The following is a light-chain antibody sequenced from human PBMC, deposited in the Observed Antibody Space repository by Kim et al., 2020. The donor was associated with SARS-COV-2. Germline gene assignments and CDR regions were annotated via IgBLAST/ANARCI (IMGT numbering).Light chain of an antibody. CDR1: SGHSSYI. V-gene: IGLV4-60*03. CDR2: LEGSGSY. CDR3: ETWDSYTWV. J-gene: IGLJ3*02. Sequence: QPVLTQSSSASASLGSSVKLTCTLSSGHSSYIIAWHQQQPGKAPRYLMKLEGSGSYNKGSGVPDRFSGSSSGADRYLTISNLQSEDEADYYCETWDSYTWVFGGGTQLTVL.